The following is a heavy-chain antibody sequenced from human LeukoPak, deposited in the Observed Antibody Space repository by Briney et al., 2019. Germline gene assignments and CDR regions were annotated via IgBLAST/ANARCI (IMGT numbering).Heavy chain of an antibody. D-gene: IGHD3-10*01. J-gene: IGHJ3*02. Sequence: GGSLRLSCGASGFTFSIYWMNWVRQAPGKGLEWVDNIKQDGSEKYYVDSVKGGFTISRDNTKNSLYLQMNSLKTEDPGVYYCTSRARRSPYYYGSGSYYPPHDAFDIWGQGTMVTVSS. CDR1: GFTFSIYW. CDR3: TSRARRSPYYYGSGSYYPPHDAFDI. V-gene: IGHV3-7*03. CDR2: IKQDGSEK.